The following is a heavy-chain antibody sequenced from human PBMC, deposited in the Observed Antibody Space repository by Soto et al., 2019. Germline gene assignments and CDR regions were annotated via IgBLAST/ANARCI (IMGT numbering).Heavy chain of an antibody. V-gene: IGHV3-15*01. CDR3: TTDTDTAMDDNEPRPPPQDWDY. CDR2: IKSRNDGGTT. Sequence: GGSLRLSCAASGFTFSSYSMNWVRQAPGKGLEWVGRIKSRNDGGTTDYAAPVKGRFTISRDDSKNTLYLQMNSLKTEDTAVYYCTTDTDTAMDDNEPRPPPQDWDYWGQGTLVTVSS. J-gene: IGHJ4*02. CDR1: GFTFSSYS. D-gene: IGHD5-18*01.